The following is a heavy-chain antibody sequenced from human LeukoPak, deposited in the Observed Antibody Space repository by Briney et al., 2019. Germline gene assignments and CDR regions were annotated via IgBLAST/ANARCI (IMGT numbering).Heavy chain of an antibody. CDR1: GFTFSNYD. CDR2: IRYDESNK. D-gene: IGHD2-2*01. Sequence: GGSLRLSCAASGFTFSNYDMHWVRQAPGKGLEWVAFIRYDESNKYYADSVKGRFTISRDNSKNTLYLQMNSLRAEDTAVYYCAKGGPAALYYFDYWGQGTLVTVSS. V-gene: IGHV3-30*02. CDR3: AKGGPAALYYFDY. J-gene: IGHJ4*02.